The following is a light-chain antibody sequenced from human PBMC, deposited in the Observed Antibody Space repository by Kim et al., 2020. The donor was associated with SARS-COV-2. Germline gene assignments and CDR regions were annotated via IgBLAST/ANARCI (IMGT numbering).Light chain of an antibody. CDR3: QHDA. V-gene: IGKV3-15*01. J-gene: IGKJ1*01. Sequence: PSVVSATAGASITLSCMASQNIGYQLAWYQVTSVQAPRLLTYGAATRATGIPARFSGSLSGTDFTLTISNLQSEDFEVYYCQHDAFGEGTKVDIK. CDR1: QNIGYQ. CDR2: GAA.